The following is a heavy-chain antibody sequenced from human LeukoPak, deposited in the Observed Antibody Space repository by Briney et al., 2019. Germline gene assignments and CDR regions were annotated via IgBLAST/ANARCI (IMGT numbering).Heavy chain of an antibody. CDR2: ISSSSSYI. Sequence: GGSLRLSCAASGFTFSSYSMNWVRQAPGKGLEWVSSISSSSSYIYYADSVKGRFTISRDNAKNSLYLQMNSLRAEDTAVYYCARAYDFWSGYHDYYYYYYMDVWGKGTTVTVSS. J-gene: IGHJ6*03. CDR3: ARAYDFWSGYHDYYYYYYMDV. CDR1: GFTFSSYS. D-gene: IGHD3-3*01. V-gene: IGHV3-21*01.